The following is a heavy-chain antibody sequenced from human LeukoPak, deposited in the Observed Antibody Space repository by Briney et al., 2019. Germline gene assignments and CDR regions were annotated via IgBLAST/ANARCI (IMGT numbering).Heavy chain of an antibody. V-gene: IGHV4-59*01. CDR3: ARGVSRGYSYGRYYMDV. CDR1: GGSISSYY. J-gene: IGHJ6*03. CDR2: IYYSGST. D-gene: IGHD5-18*01. Sequence: PSETLSLTCTVSGGSISSYYWSWLRQPPGKGLEWIGYIYYSGSTNYNPSLKSRVTISVDTSKNQFSLKLSSVTAADTAVYYCARGVSRGYSYGRYYMDVWGKGTTVTVSS.